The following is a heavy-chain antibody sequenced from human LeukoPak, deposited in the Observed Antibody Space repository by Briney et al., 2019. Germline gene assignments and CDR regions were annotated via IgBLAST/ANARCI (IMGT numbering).Heavy chain of an antibody. J-gene: IGHJ6*03. CDR2: ISSSSSYI. Sequence: GGSLRLSCAASGFTFDDYAMHWVRQAPGKGLEWVSSISSSSSYIYYADSVKGRFTISRDNAKNSLYLQMNSLRAEDTAVYYCARAVDDGSYGPYYYYYMDVWGKGTTVTISS. CDR1: GFTFDDYA. D-gene: IGHD5-18*01. V-gene: IGHV3-21*01. CDR3: ARAVDDGSYGPYYYYYMDV.